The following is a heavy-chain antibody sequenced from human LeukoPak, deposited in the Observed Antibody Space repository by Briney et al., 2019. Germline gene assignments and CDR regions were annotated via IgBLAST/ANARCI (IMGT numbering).Heavy chain of an antibody. D-gene: IGHD2-15*01. CDR1: GFNFPTYA. CDR2: IRVSDGAR. J-gene: IGHJ4*02. Sequence: GGSLRLSCAASGFNFPTYAMQWARQAPGKGLEWVSSIRVSDGARFYADSVKGRFTTSRDNSKNTLYLQMNSLRAEDTAVYYCARDYDFYCSGGHCYSPRRSDYWGQGTLVAVSS. CDR3: ARDYDFYCSGGHCYSPRRSDY. V-gene: IGHV3-23*01.